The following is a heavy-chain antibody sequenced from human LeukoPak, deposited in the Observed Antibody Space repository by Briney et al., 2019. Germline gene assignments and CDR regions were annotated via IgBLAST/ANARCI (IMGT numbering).Heavy chain of an antibody. J-gene: IGHJ4*02. CDR1: GGSISSYY. V-gene: IGHV4-59*08. D-gene: IGHD3-22*01. CDR2: IYYSGRT. CDR3: ARTISDSSGYYYSDY. Sequence: SETLSLTCSVSGGSISSYYWNWIRQPPEKELEWIGYIYYSGRTYYNPSLKSRVTISVDTSKNRFSLSLSSVTAADTAVYYCARTISDSSGYYYSDYWGQGTLVTVSS.